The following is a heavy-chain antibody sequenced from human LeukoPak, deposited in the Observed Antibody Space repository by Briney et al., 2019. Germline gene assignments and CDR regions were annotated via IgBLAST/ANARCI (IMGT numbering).Heavy chain of an antibody. V-gene: IGHV1-8*03. Sequence: ASVKVSCKASGYTFTSYDINWVRQATGQGLEWMGWMNPNGGNTGYAQKFQGRVTITRNTSISTAYMELSSLRSEDTAVYYRARGRRDFWSGYYSDYWGQGTLVTVSS. CDR1: GYTFTSYD. D-gene: IGHD3-3*01. J-gene: IGHJ4*02. CDR2: MNPNGGNT. CDR3: ARGRRDFWSGYYSDY.